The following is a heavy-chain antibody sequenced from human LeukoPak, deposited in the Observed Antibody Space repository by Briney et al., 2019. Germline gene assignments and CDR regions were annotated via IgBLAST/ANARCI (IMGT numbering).Heavy chain of an antibody. D-gene: IGHD6-13*01. Sequence: GASVTVSFKGSGYTFTGYYIHWVRQAPGQGLAWLGWINPNSGGTNYAQKFQGRVTRTRDTSISTAYMELSRLRSDDTAVYYCARFKRRDSSSPNWHCFDPWGQGTLVTVSS. CDR1: GYTFTGYY. CDR3: ARFKRRDSSSPNWHCFDP. CDR2: INPNSGGT. V-gene: IGHV1-2*02. J-gene: IGHJ5*02.